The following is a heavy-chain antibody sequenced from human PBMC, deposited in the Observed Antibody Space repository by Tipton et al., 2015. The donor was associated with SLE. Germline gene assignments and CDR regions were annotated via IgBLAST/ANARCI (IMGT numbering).Heavy chain of an antibody. J-gene: IGHJ6*02. CDR2: ISSSGSTI. CDR3: ARDLFPYAMDV. V-gene: IGHV3-48*03. Sequence: SLRLSCAASGFTFSNYKMNWVRQAPGKGMEWVSYISSSGSTIYYADSVRGRFTISRDNAKNSLYLQMNSLRAEDTAVYYCARDLFPYAMDVWGQGTTVTVSS. D-gene: IGHD2-2*01. CDR1: GFTFSNYK.